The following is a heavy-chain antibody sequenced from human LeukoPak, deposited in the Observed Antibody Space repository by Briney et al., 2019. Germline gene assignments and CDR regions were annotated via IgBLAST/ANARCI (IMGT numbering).Heavy chain of an antibody. CDR3: ANGDKKRITMVRGVMQPFDY. V-gene: IGHV3-23*01. Sequence: QPGGSLRLSCAASGFAFSSFAMGWVRQAPGKGLEWVSAISGSGGSTYYADSVKGRFTFSRDNSKNTLHLQMNSLRAEDTAVYYCANGDKKRITMVRGVMQPFDYWGQGTLVTVSS. J-gene: IGHJ4*02. CDR2: ISGSGGST. D-gene: IGHD3-10*01. CDR1: GFAFSSFA.